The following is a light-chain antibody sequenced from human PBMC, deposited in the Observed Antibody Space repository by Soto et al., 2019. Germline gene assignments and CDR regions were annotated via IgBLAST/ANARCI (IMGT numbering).Light chain of an antibody. CDR2: DAS. CDR3: QQYSSYWT. CDR1: QSITTR. V-gene: IGKV1-5*01. Sequence: DIQMTQSPSTLSASVGDRVTITCRASQSITTRLAWYQQKPGKAPKLLSYDASKLEIGVPSMFSGSGSGTEFTLTISSLQPDDFASYYCQQYSSYWTFRQGTKVDI. J-gene: IGKJ1*01.